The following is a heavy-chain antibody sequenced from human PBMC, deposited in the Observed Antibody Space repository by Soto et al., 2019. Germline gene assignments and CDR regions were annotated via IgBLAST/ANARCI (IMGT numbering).Heavy chain of an antibody. J-gene: IGHJ3*02. Sequence: QVQLVQSGAEVKKPGSSVKVSCKASGGTFSSYAISWVRQAPGQGLEWMGGIIPIFGTANYAQKFQGRVTITADESTSTAYMELSSLRSEDTAVYYCARISGSDVRSAYGAFDIWGQGTMVTVSS. CDR2: IIPIFGTA. V-gene: IGHV1-69*01. CDR3: ARISGSDVRSAYGAFDI. CDR1: GGTFSSYA. D-gene: IGHD6-19*01.